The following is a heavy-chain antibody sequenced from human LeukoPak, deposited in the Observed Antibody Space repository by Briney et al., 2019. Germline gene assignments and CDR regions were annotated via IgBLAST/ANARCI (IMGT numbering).Heavy chain of an antibody. D-gene: IGHD3-10*02. V-gene: IGHV1-2*02. CDR1: GYTFTGYY. CDR2: INPNSGGT. J-gene: IGHJ4*02. Sequence: ASVKVSCKASGYTFTGYYMHWVRQAPGQGLEWMGWINPNSGGTNYAQKFQGRVTMTRDTSISAAYMEFSSLRSDDTAVYYCARGKQQLFGFDSWGQGTLVTVSS. CDR3: ARGKQQLFGFDS.